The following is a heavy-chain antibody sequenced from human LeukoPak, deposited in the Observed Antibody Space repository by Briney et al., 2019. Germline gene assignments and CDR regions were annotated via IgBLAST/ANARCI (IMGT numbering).Heavy chain of an antibody. CDR2: IKSKTDGGTT. CDR1: GFTFSSYA. D-gene: IGHD2-21*02. CDR3: TTSVTQGGY. V-gene: IGHV3-15*01. J-gene: IGHJ4*02. Sequence: GGSLRLSCAASGFTFSSYAMSWVRQAPGKGLEWVGRIKSKTDGGTTDYAAPVKGRFTISRDDSKNTLYLQMNSLKAEDTAVYYCTTSVTQGGYWGQGTLVTVSS.